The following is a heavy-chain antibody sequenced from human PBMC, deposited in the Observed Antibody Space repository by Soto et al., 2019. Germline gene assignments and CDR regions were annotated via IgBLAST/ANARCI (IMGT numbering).Heavy chain of an antibody. Sequence: QPGGSLSLSCAASGFTFSDHYLDWVRQAPGKGLEWVGRSRNKARGFTTEYAASAKGRFTISRDESKNSLFLQLNSLKTEDTALYFCSRTAGGSSYPHIDYWGQGTLVTVSS. CDR3: SRTAGGSSYPHIDY. V-gene: IGHV3-72*01. CDR1: GFTFSDHY. CDR2: SRNKARGFTT. D-gene: IGHD6-6*01. J-gene: IGHJ4*02.